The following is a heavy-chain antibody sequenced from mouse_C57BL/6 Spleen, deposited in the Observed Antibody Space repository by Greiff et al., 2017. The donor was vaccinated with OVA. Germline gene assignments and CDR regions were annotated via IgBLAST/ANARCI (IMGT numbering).Heavy chain of an antibody. D-gene: IGHD2-5*01. CDR3: TRKAYYSNEDFDY. V-gene: IGHV6-6*01. Sequence: EVQLVESGGGLVQPGGSLKLSCAASGFTFSDAWMDWVRQSPEKGLEWVAEIRNKANNHATYYAESVKGRFTISRDDSKSSVYLQMNSLRAEDTGIYYDTRKAYYSNEDFDYWGQGTTLTVSS. CDR1: GFTFSDAW. J-gene: IGHJ2*01. CDR2: IRNKANNHAT.